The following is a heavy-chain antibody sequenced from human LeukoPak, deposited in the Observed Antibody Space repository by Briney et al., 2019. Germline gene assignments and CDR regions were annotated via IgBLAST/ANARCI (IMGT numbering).Heavy chain of an antibody. V-gene: IGHV3-23*01. CDR2: ISGSGGST. J-gene: IGHJ6*03. D-gene: IGHD3-10*01. Sequence: GGSLRLSCAASGFTFSIYAMSWVRQAPGKGLEWVSAISGSGGSTYYADSVKGRFTISRDNSKNTLYLQMNSLRAEDTAVYYCAKYSGSGSYYYYSYMDVWGKGTTVTVSS. CDR1: GFTFSIYA. CDR3: AKYSGSGSYYYYSYMDV.